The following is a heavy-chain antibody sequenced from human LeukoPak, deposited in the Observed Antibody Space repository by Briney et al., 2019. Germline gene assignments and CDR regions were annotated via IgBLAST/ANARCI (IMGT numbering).Heavy chain of an antibody. Sequence: PGGSLRLSCATSGFTFSSYWMSWVRQAPGKGLEWVGRIKSKTDGGTTDYAAPVKGRFTISRDDSKNTLYLQMNSLKTEDTAVYYCTTDFGYDYASYDYWGQGTLVTVSS. CDR3: TTDFGYDYASYDY. CDR1: GFTFSSYW. V-gene: IGHV3-15*01. J-gene: IGHJ4*02. D-gene: IGHD3-16*01. CDR2: IKSKTDGGTT.